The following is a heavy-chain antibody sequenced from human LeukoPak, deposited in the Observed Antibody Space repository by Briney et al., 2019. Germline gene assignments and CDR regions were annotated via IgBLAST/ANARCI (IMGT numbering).Heavy chain of an antibody. CDR3: ARDLGYSSSRVENWFDP. J-gene: IGHJ5*02. CDR2: IYYSGST. D-gene: IGHD6-13*01. V-gene: IGHV4-59*01. Sequence: SETLSLTCTVSGGSISSYYWSWIRQPPGKGLEWIGYIYYSGSTNYNPSLKSRVTISVDTSKNQFSLKLSSVTAADTAVYYCARDLGYSSSRVENWFDPWGQGTLVTVSS. CDR1: GGSISSYY.